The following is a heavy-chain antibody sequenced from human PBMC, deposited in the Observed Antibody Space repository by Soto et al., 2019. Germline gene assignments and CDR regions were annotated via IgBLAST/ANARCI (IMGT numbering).Heavy chain of an antibody. D-gene: IGHD5-18*01. J-gene: IGHJ4*02. V-gene: IGHV4-4*02. CDR3: ARAPLRVYSYGPPASCYFDY. Sequence: QVQLQESGPGLVKPSGTLSLTCAVSGGSISSSNWWSWVRQPPGKGLEWIGEIYHSGSTNYNPSLKSRVTISVDTSKNQFSLKLSSVTAADTAVYYCARAPLRVYSYGPPASCYFDYWGQGTLVTVSS. CDR2: IYHSGST. CDR1: GGSISSSNW.